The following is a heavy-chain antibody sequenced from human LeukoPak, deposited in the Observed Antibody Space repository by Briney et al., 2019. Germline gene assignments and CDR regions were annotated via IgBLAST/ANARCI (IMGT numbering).Heavy chain of an antibody. CDR2: IYTSGST. CDR3: AMYGVPNWFDP. V-gene: IGHV4-4*07. CDR1: GGSIRSYY. J-gene: IGHJ5*02. Sequence: SETLSLTCTVSGGSIRSYYWSWIRQPAGKGLEWIGRIYTSGSTNYNPSLKSRVTMSVDTSKNQFSLKQSSVTAADTAVYYWAMYGVPNWFDPWGQGTLVTVSS. D-gene: IGHD4-17*01.